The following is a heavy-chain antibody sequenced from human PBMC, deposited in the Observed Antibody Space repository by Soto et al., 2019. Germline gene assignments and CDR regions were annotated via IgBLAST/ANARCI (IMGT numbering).Heavy chain of an antibody. CDR3: ARGNHRWLQLWYFDL. Sequence: QVQLVQSGAEVKKPGSSVTVSCKASGGTFSSYTISWVRQAPGQGLEWMGGIIPIFGTANYAQKFQGRVTITADESTSTAYTELSSLRSEDTAVYYCARGNHRWLQLWYFDLWGRGILVTVSS. CDR1: GGTFSSYT. CDR2: IIPIFGTA. J-gene: IGHJ2*01. D-gene: IGHD5-12*01. V-gene: IGHV1-69*12.